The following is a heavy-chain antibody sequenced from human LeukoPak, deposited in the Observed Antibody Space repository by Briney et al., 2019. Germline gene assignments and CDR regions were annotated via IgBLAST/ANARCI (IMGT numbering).Heavy chain of an antibody. CDR2: IYYGGST. V-gene: IGHV4-59*08. Sequence: SEALSVTGTVAGGSISGYSWSWSREPPGKGLEWIGYIYYGGSTNDNPSPKSRVSVSVDTSKIQFSLKLSSVTAADTAVYYCARHLANHYYGSGNRHYYYYYYMDVWGKGTTVTISS. CDR3: ARHLANHYYGSGNRHYYYYYYMDV. J-gene: IGHJ6*03. D-gene: IGHD3-10*01. CDR1: GGSISGYS.